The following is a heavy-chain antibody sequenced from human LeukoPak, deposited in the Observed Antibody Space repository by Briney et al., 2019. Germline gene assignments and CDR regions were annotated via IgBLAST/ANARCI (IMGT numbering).Heavy chain of an antibody. CDR2: INPNRGAT. CDR1: GYTFNGYY. D-gene: IGHD3-10*01. Sequence: GASVKVSCKASGYTFNGYYLHWVRQAPGQGLEWIGRINPNRGATNYAQKFRGRVTMTRDTSISTAYMELSRLRSDDTAVYYCARDYYYGSGTYTDAFDIWGQGTMVTVSS. V-gene: IGHV1-2*02. CDR3: ARDYYYGSGTYTDAFDI. J-gene: IGHJ3*02.